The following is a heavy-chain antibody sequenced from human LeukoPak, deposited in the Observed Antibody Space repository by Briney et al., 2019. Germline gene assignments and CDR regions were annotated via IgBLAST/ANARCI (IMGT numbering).Heavy chain of an antibody. CDR3: ARDGSSSWYTLGYYYMDV. Sequence: SVTVSCQPSGYTLNSYGISWVRQAPPPRLEWLGWISAYNGNTNYAQKLQGRLTMTTDTSTSTAYMELRSLRSDDTAVYYCARDGSSSWYTLGYYYMDVWGKGPRSPSP. J-gene: IGHJ6*03. V-gene: IGHV1-18*01. CDR2: ISAYNGNT. CDR1: GYTLNSYG. D-gene: IGHD6-13*01.